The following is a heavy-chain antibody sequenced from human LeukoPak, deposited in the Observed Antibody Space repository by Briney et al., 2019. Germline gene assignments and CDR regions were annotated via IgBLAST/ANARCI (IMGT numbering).Heavy chain of an antibody. CDR1: GGSISSGSYY. V-gene: IGHV4-61*02. J-gene: IGHJ1*01. Sequence: SETLSLTCTVPGGSISSGSYYWSWIRQPAGKGLEWIGRIYTTGSTYYNPSLKSRVTISVDTSKNQFSLKLNSVTAADTAVYYCARGQVAGPWSEKYFQHWGQGTLVTVSS. CDR2: IYTTGST. CDR3: ARGQVAGPWSEKYFQH. D-gene: IGHD6-19*01.